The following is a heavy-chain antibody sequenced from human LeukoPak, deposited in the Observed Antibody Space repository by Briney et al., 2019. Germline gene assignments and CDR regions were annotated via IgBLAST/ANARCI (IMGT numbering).Heavy chain of an antibody. Sequence: GGSLRLSCAASGFTVSSNYMSWVRQAPGKGLERVSVIYSGGSTYYADSVKGRFTISRDNSKNTLYLQMNSLRAEDTAVYYCASYAGSGSYYLPYWGQGTLVTVSS. D-gene: IGHD3-10*01. CDR1: GFTVSSNY. CDR2: IYSGGST. J-gene: IGHJ4*02. V-gene: IGHV3-66*01. CDR3: ASYAGSGSYYLPY.